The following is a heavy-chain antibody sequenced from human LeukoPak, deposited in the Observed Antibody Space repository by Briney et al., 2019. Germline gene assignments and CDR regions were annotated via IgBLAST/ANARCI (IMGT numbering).Heavy chain of an antibody. CDR3: ARHRTLYYYDSSGYHAFDI. Sequence: TGGSLRLSCTASGFTFSSYWMSWVRQAPGKGLEWVANIKQDGSEKYYVDSVKGRFTISRDNAKNSLYLQMSSLRAEDTAVYYCARHRTLYYYDSSGYHAFDIWGQGTMVTVSS. CDR1: GFTFSSYW. D-gene: IGHD3-22*01. V-gene: IGHV3-7*01. CDR2: IKQDGSEK. J-gene: IGHJ3*02.